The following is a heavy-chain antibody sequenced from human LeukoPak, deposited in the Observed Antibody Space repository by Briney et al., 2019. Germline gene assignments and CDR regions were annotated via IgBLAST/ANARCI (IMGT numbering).Heavy chain of an antibody. D-gene: IGHD3-22*01. V-gene: IGHV3-21*01. Sequence: GGSLRLSCAASGFTFSSYSMNRVRQAPGKGLEWVSSISSSSSYIYYADSVKGRFTISRDNAKNSLYLQMNSLRAEDTAVYYCASTRYDSSGYPYWGQGTLVTVSS. CDR2: ISSSSSYI. CDR3: ASTRYDSSGYPY. J-gene: IGHJ4*02. CDR1: GFTFSSYS.